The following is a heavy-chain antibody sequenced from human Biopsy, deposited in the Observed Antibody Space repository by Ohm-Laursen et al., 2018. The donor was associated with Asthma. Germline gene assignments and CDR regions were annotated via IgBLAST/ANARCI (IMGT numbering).Heavy chain of an antibody. CDR1: GYTFIHYA. D-gene: IGHD3-9*01. Sequence: GASVKVSCKVSGYTFIHYAIHWVRQAPGQRLEWMSWVNTGNGDTKYSQKFQGRVTITRDTSASTAYMELRSLRSEDTATYYCARTYYDFLTGQVKDVFGVWGQGTMVTVSS. CDR3: ARTYYDFLTGQVKDVFGV. J-gene: IGHJ3*01. V-gene: IGHV1-3*04. CDR2: VNTGNGDT.